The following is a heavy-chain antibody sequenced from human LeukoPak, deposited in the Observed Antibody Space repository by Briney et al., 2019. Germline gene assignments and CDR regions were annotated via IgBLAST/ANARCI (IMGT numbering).Heavy chain of an antibody. CDR2: IYSGGST. CDR1: GFAFSSYA. CDR3: ARVRRSLDLSGSYSVSGEDY. D-gene: IGHD1-26*01. V-gene: IGHV3-66*01. J-gene: IGHJ4*02. Sequence: PGGSLRLSCAASGFAFSSYAMSWVRQAPGKGLEWVSIIYSGGSTYYADSVKGRFTISRDNSKNTLYLQMNSLRVEDTAVYYCARVRRSLDLSGSYSVSGEDYWGQGTLVTVSS.